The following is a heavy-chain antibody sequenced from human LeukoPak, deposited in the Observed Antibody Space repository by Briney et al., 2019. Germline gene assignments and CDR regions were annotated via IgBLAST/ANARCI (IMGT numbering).Heavy chain of an antibody. Sequence: SETLSLTCTVSGGSISSSSYYWGWIRQHPGKGLEWIGYIYYSGSTYYNPSLKSRVTISVDTSKNQFSLKLSSVTAADTAVYYCARFDSSGYYRIDYWGQGTLVTVSS. CDR2: IYYSGST. CDR3: ARFDSSGYYRIDY. D-gene: IGHD3-22*01. V-gene: IGHV4-31*03. CDR1: GGSISSSSYY. J-gene: IGHJ4*02.